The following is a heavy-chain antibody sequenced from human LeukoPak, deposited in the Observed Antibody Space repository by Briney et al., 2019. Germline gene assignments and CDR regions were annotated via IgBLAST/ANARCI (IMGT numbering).Heavy chain of an antibody. D-gene: IGHD6-13*01. CDR2: ISAYNGNT. V-gene: IGHV1-18*01. CDR1: GYTFTSYG. J-gene: IGHJ4*02. Sequence: ASVKVSCKASGYTFTSYGISWVRQAPGQGLEWMGWISAYNGNTNYAQKLRGRVTMTTDTSTSTAYMELRSLRSDDTAVYYCAREGDLYSSSWLGGHKDYWGQGTLVTVSS. CDR3: AREGDLYSSSWLGGHKDY.